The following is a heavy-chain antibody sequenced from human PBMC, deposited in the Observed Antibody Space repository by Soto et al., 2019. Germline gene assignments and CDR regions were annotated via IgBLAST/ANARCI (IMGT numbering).Heavy chain of an antibody. Sequence: QVQLVQSGAEVKKPGASVKVSCKASGYTFTSYGISWVRQAPGQGLEWMGWINPYNGNTNYAQKLQGRVTMTTDTPTNTAYMAPRSPRSDDTAVYYCARDWFGIDYWGQGTLVTVSS. D-gene: IGHD3-16*01. CDR2: INPYNGNT. J-gene: IGHJ4*02. CDR1: GYTFTSYG. CDR3: ARDWFGIDY. V-gene: IGHV1-18*01.